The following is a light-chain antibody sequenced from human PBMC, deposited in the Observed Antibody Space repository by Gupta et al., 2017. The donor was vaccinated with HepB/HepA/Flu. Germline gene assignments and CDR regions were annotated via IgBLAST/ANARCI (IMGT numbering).Light chain of an antibody. J-gene: IGKJ3*01. CDR1: QSVSYSSNNKNY. CDR2: GAS. Sequence: DIVMTQSPDSLAVPLAGRATLQCKSSQSVSYSSNNKNYLAWYQQRPGQPPKLLIYGASARASGVPDRFSGSGSGTDFTLTISSLQAEDVAVYYCQQYYGTPPITFGPGTKVDIK. CDR3: QQYYGTPPIT. V-gene: IGKV4-1*01.